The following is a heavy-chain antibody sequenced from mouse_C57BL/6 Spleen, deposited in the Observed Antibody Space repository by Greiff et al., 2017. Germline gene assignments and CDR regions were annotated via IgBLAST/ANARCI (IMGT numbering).Heavy chain of an antibody. V-gene: IGHV5-17*01. CDR2: ISSGSSTI. D-gene: IGHD1-1*01. CDR3: ARPYGSSYWYFDV. CDR1: GFTFSDYG. Sequence: EVKVVESGGGLVKPGGSLKLSCAASGFTFSDYGMHWVRQAPEKGLEWVAYISSGSSTIYYADTVKGRFTISRDNAKNTLVLQMTSLRSEDTAMYYCARPYGSSYWYFDVGGTGTTVTVSS. J-gene: IGHJ1*03.